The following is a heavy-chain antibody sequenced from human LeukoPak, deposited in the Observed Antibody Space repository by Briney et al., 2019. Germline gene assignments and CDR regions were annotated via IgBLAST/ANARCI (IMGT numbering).Heavy chain of an antibody. D-gene: IGHD1/OR15-1a*01. CDR1: GFTFSDYY. J-gene: IGHJ4*02. Sequence: GGSLRLSCAASGFTFSDYYMSWIRQAPGKGLEWVSYISNSGTTIFYADSLKGRFTISRDNAKNSLYLQMNSLRAEDTAVYYCVRDGLNTHGLPLDYWGQGILVTVSS. V-gene: IGHV3-11*01. CDR3: VRDGLNTHGLPLDY. CDR2: ISNSGTTI.